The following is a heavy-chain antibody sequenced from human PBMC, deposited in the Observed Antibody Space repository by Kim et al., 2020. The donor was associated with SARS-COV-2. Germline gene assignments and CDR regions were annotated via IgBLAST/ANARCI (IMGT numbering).Heavy chain of an antibody. CDR2: INPNSGGT. D-gene: IGHD2-2*01. V-gene: IGHV1-2*04. J-gene: IGHJ5*02. CDR1: GYTFTGYY. CDR3: AREIGSTSRTRWFDP. Sequence: ASVKVSCKASGYTFTGYYMHWVRQAPGQGLEWMGWINPNSGGTNYAQKFQGWVTMTRDTSISTAYMELSRLRSDDTAVYYCAREIGSTSRTRWFDPWGQGTLVTVSS.